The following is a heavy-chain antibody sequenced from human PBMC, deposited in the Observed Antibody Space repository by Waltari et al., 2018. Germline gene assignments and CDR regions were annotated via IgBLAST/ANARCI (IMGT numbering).Heavy chain of an antibody. V-gene: IGHV3-33*01. CDR1: GFAFSGFG. CDR3: ARELLWTGDKQWPPDYFSYYGMDV. J-gene: IGHJ6*02. D-gene: IGHD6-19*01. Sequence: QGQLVESGGGAVQPGRSLTLSCTASGFAFSGFGMHWVRQAPGKGLEWVAIIWHDGSSASYGDSVKGRFTVSRDNSRNTLYLQMNTLRVEDTAVYYCARELLWTGDKQWPPDYFSYYGMDVWGQGTTVTVSS. CDR2: IWHDGSSA.